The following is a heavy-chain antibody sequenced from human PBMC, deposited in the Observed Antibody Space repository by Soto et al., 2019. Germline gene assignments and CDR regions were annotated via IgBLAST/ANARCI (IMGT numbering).Heavy chain of an antibody. V-gene: IGHV3-23*01. D-gene: IGHD3-10*01. CDR2: ISGSGGST. Sequence: EVQLLESGGGLVQPGGSLRLSCAASGFTFSSYAMSWVRLAPGKGLEWVSAISGSGGSTYYADSVKGRFTISRDNSKNTLYQQMNSLRAEDTAVYYCAKDRSTYYLVPPFDPWGQGTLVPVSS. J-gene: IGHJ5*02. CDR1: GFTFSSYA. CDR3: AKDRSTYYLVPPFDP.